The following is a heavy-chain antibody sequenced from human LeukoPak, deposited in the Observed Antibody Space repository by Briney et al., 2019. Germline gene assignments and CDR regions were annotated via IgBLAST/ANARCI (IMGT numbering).Heavy chain of an antibody. J-gene: IGHJ4*02. CDR1: GYTFTSYD. CDR3: ARGDYVGPDY. Sequence: ASVKVSCKASGYTFTSYDINWVRQATGQGLEWMGWMNPNSGNTGYAQKFQGRVNMTRNTSISTAYMELRSLRSDDTAVYYCARGDYVGPDYWGQGTLVTVSS. CDR2: MNPNSGNT. D-gene: IGHD4-17*01. V-gene: IGHV1-8*01.